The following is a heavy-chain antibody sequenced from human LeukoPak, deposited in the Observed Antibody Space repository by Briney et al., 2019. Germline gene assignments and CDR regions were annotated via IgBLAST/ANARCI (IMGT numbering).Heavy chain of an antibody. D-gene: IGHD6-19*01. CDR3: ARLSAVAGYYYYYMDV. CDR2: MNPNSGNT. J-gene: IGHJ6*03. CDR1: GYTFTSYD. Sequence: VASVKLSCKASGYTFTSYDINWVRQATGQGLEWMGWMNPNSGNTGYAQKFQGRVTMTRNTSISTAYMELSSLRSEDTAVYYCARLSAVAGYYYYYMDVWGKGTTVTVSS. V-gene: IGHV1-8*01.